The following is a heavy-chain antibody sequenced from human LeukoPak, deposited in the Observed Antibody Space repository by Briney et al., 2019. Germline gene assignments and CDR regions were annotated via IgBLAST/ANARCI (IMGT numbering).Heavy chain of an antibody. CDR2: ISGSGGST. D-gene: IGHD2-15*01. J-gene: IGHJ6*02. V-gene: IGHV3-23*01. Sequence: PGGSLRLSCAASGFTFSSYAMSWVRQAPGKGLEWVSAISGSGGSTYYADSVKGRFTTSRDNSKNTLYLQMNSLRAEDTAVYYCAKGRRDCSGGSCYGLEYYYYGMDVWGQGTTVTVSS. CDR3: AKGRRDCSGGSCYGLEYYYYGMDV. CDR1: GFTFSSYA.